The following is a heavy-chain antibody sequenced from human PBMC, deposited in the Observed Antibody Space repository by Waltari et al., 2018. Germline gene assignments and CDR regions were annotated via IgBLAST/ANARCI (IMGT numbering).Heavy chain of an antibody. V-gene: IGHV4-39*07. Sequence: QLQLQESGPGLVKPSETLSLTCTVSGGSISSSSYYWGWLRQPPGKGLEWIGSIYYSGSTYYNPSLKSRVTISVDTSKNQFSLKLSSVTAADTAVYYCARVSVTTYYFDYWGQGTLVTVSS. J-gene: IGHJ4*02. CDR3: ARVSVTTYYFDY. D-gene: IGHD4-17*01. CDR2: IYYSGST. CDR1: GGSISSSSYY.